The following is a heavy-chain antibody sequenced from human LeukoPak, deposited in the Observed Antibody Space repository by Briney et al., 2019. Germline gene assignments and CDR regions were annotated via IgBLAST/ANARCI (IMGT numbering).Heavy chain of an antibody. CDR1: GFTFSSHG. V-gene: IGHV3-33*01. Sequence: GGSLRLSCAASGFTFSSHGMHWVRQAPGKGLEGVAVIWYDGSKRYYADSVKGRFTISRDDSKNTLYLQMNSLRDEDTAVYYCARDPASSFDYWGQGTLVTVSS. CDR3: ARDPASSFDY. CDR2: IWYDGSKR. J-gene: IGHJ4*02. D-gene: IGHD2-15*01.